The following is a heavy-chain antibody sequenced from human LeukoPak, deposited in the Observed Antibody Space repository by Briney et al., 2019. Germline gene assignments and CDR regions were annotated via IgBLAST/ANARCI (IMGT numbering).Heavy chain of an antibody. D-gene: IGHD3-10*01. CDR1: GFTFSSYA. Sequence: GGSLRLSCAASGFTFSSYAMSWVRQAPGKGLEWVSAISGSGGSTYYADSVKGRFTISRDNSKNTLYLQMNSLRAEDTAVYYCAKLKKSITMVRTGFDYWGQGTLVTVSS. CDR3: AKLKKSITMVRTGFDY. J-gene: IGHJ4*02. V-gene: IGHV3-23*01. CDR2: ISGSGGST.